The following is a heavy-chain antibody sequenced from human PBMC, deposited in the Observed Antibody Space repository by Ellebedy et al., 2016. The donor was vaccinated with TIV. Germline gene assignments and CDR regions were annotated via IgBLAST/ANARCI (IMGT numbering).Heavy chain of an antibody. CDR3: ASTYHGRDY. CDR2: ISSNGGST. D-gene: IGHD3-10*01. Sequence: GESLKISCAASGFTFSSYAMHWVRQAPGKGLEYVSAISSNGGSTYYANSVKGRFTISRDNSKNTLYLQMGSLRAEDMAVYYCASTYHGRDYWGQGTLVTVSS. CDR1: GFTFSSYA. V-gene: IGHV3-64*01. J-gene: IGHJ4*02.